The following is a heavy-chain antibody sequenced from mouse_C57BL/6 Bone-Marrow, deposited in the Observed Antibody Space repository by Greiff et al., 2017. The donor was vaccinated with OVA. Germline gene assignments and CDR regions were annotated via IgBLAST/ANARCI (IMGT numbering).Heavy chain of an antibody. J-gene: IGHJ2*01. CDR2: ISSGSSTI. V-gene: IGHV5-17*01. CDR3: ARDGYYVSDY. CDR1: GFTFSDYG. D-gene: IGHD2-3*01. Sequence: EVKLMESGGGLVKPGGSLKLSCAASGFTFSDYGMHWVRQAPEKGLEWVAYISSGSSTIYYADTLKGRITISRDNAKNTLFLRMTSLRSEDTAMYYCARDGYYVSDYWGQGTTLTVSS.